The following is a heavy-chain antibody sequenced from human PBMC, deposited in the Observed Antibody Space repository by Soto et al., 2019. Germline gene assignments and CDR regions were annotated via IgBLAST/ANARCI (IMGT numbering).Heavy chain of an antibody. CDR1: GFSLSTSGMC. J-gene: IGHJ5*02. Sequence: SGPTLVNPTQTLTLTCTFSGFSLSTSGMCVSWIRQPPGKALEWLALIDWDDDKYYSTSLKTRLTISKDTSKNQVVLTMTNMDPVDTVTYSCQRTIISGKANWFDTWGQGTLVTVSS. V-gene: IGHV2-70*01. D-gene: IGHD3-10*01. CDR2: IDWDDDK. CDR3: QRTIISGKANWFDT.